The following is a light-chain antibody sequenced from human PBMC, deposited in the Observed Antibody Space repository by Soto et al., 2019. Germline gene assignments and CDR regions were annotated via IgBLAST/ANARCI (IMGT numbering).Light chain of an antibody. V-gene: IGKV3-20*01. CDR3: QHYGTSPWT. CDR2: GAS. Sequence: EIVLTQSPGTLSLSPGERATLSCRASRGVSSSYLAWYHQKPGQAPRLLIYGASTRATGIPDRFSGSAFGTDFTLTISRLEPEDFAEYYCQHYGTSPWTFGQGTTVEIK. CDR1: RGVSSSY. J-gene: IGKJ1*01.